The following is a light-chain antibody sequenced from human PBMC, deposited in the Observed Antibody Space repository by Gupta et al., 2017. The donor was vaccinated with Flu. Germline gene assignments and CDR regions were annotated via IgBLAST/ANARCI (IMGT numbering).Light chain of an antibody. CDR1: RSLLHSNGYNY. CDR2: LGS. Sequence: DIVMTQSPLSLPVTPGEPASISCRSSRSLLHSNGYNYLHWYLQKPGQSPHLLIYLGSNRASGVPDRFSGSGSGTDFTLKISRVEADDVGVYYCRQPLETPLTFGAGTKVEIK. J-gene: IGKJ4*01. V-gene: IGKV2-28*01. CDR3: RQPLETPLT.